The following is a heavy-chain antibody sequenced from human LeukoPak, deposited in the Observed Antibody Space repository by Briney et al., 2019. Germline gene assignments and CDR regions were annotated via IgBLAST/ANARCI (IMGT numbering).Heavy chain of an antibody. V-gene: IGHV3-23*01. CDR3: AKVLGPVARGYMDV. D-gene: IGHD2-2*01. J-gene: IGHJ6*03. Sequence: GGSLRLSCAASGFTFSSYAMTWVRQAPGKGLEGVSIISGSDDRTYQADSVKGRFNISRDNSKNTLYLQMDTLRAEDTAVYYCAKVLGPVARGYMDVWGKGTPVTVSS. CDR2: ISGSDDRT. CDR1: GFTFSSYA.